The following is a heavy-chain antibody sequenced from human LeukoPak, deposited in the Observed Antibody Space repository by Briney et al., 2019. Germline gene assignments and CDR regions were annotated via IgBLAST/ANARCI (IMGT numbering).Heavy chain of an antibody. V-gene: IGHV4-34*01. J-gene: IGHJ4*02. D-gene: IGHD6-19*01. CDR2: INHSGST. Sequence: SETLSLTCAVYGGSFSGYYWSWIRQPPGKGLEWIGEINHSGSTNYNPSLKSRVTISVDTSKNQFSLKLSSVTAADTAVYYCARAQYSSGWYADHWGQGTLVTVSS. CDR1: GGSFSGYY. CDR3: ARAQYSSGWYADH.